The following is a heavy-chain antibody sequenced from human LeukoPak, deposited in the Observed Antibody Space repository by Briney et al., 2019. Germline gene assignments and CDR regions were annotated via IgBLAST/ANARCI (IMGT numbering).Heavy chain of an antibody. D-gene: IGHD4-17*01. V-gene: IGHV3-23*01. CDR2: ISGSGGST. CDR1: GFTFSIYA. J-gene: IGHJ4*02. CDR3: AKDRAYGDYENYFDY. Sequence: SGGSLRLSCAASGFTFSIYAMSWVRQAPGKGLEWVSAISGSGGSTYYADSVKGRFTISRDNSKNTLYLQMNSLRAEDTAVYYCAKDRAYGDYENYFDYWGQGTLVTVSS.